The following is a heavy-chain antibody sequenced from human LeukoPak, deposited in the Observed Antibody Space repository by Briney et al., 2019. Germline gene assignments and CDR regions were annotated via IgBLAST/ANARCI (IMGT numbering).Heavy chain of an antibody. CDR1: GFTFSSYG. J-gene: IGHJ4*02. CDR2: IWYDGSNK. V-gene: IGHV3-33*01. Sequence: GGSLRLSCAASGFTFSSYGMHWVHQAPGKGLEWVAVIWYDGSNKYYADSVKGRFTISRDNSKNTLYLQMNSLRAEDTAVYYCARAPDYDSSGYFDYWGQGTLVTVSS. CDR3: ARAPDYDSSGYFDY. D-gene: IGHD3-22*01.